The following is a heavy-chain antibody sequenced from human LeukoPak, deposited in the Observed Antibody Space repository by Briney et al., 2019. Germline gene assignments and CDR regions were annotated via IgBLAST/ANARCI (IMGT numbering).Heavy chain of an antibody. CDR3: ATEEPVAGSFLDY. V-gene: IGHV3-23*03. CDR1: GFTFTNYA. J-gene: IGHJ4*02. CDR2: IYSGGST. Sequence: GGSLRLSCSASGFTFTNYAMSWVRQAPGKGLEWVSVIYSGGSTDYAGSVRGRFTISRDKSKNTTYLQMNNMRAEDTAVYYCATEEPVAGSFLDYWGQGTLVIVSS. D-gene: IGHD6-19*01.